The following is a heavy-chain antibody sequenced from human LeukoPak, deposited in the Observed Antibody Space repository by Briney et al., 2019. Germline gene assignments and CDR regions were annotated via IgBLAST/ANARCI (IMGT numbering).Heavy chain of an antibody. J-gene: IGHJ4*02. CDR1: GYTFTSYY. CDR3: ARGGVIVRFGEHNPGDY. D-gene: IGHD3-10*01. Sequence: GASVKVSCKASGYTFTSYYMHWVRQAPGQGLEWMGIINASGGSTSYAQKFQGRVTMTRDTSTSTVYMELRSLRSDDTAVYYCARGGVIVRFGEHNPGDYWGQGTLVAVSS. CDR2: INASGGST. V-gene: IGHV1-46*01.